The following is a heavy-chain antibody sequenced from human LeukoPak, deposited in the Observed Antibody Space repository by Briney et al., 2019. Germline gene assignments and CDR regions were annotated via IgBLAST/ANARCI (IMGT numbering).Heavy chain of an antibody. V-gene: IGHV1-24*01. Sequence: ASVNVSCKVSGYTLTELSMYWVRQAPGKGLEWMGGFDPEDGETIYAQKFQGRVTMTEDTSTDTAYMELSSLRSEDTAVYYCATDRSSSWYQRINWFDPWGQGTLVTVSS. J-gene: IGHJ5*02. CDR1: GYTLTELS. D-gene: IGHD6-13*01. CDR2: FDPEDGET. CDR3: ATDRSSSWYQRINWFDP.